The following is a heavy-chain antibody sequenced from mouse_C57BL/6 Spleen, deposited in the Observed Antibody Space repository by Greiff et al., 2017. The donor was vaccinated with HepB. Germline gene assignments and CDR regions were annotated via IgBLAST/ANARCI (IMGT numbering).Heavy chain of an antibody. CDR2: ISYDGSN. CDR3: ARAYYDYDVGYFDY. Sequence: EVKLEESGPGLVKPSQSLSLTCSVTGYSITSGYYWNWIRQFPGNKLEWMGYISYDGSNNYNPSLKNRISITRDTSKNQFFLKLNSVTTEDTATYYCARAYYDYDVGYFDYWGQGTTLTVSS. V-gene: IGHV3-6*01. CDR1: GYSITSGYY. D-gene: IGHD2-4*01. J-gene: IGHJ2*01.